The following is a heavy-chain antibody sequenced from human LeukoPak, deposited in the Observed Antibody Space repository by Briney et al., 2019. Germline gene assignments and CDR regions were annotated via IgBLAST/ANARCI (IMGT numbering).Heavy chain of an antibody. CDR1: GGSISSGSYY. Sequence: SETLSLTCTVSGGSISSGSYYWSWIRQPAGKGLEWIGRIYTSGSTNYNPSLKSRVTISVDTSKNEFSLNLSSVTAADTAVYYCASGYYYSGDYWGQGTLVTVSS. V-gene: IGHV4-61*02. D-gene: IGHD3-22*01. CDR2: IYTSGST. J-gene: IGHJ4*02. CDR3: ASGYYYSGDY.